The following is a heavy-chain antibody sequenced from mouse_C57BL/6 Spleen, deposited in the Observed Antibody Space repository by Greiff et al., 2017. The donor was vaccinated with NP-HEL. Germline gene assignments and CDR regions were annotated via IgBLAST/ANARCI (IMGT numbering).Heavy chain of an antibody. CDR1: GYTFTSYW. J-gene: IGHJ1*03. CDR2: IHPNSGST. Sequence: VQLQQPGAELVKPGASVKLSCKASGYTFTSYWMHWVKQRPGQGLEWIGMIHPNSGSTNYNEKFKSKATLTVDKSSSTAYMQLSSLTSEDSAVYYCAPITTVVPYFDVWGTGTTVTVSS. D-gene: IGHD1-1*01. CDR3: APITTVVPYFDV. V-gene: IGHV1-64*01.